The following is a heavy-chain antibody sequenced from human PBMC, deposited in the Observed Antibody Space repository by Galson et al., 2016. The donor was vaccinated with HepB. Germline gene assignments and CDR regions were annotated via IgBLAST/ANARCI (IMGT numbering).Heavy chain of an antibody. CDR3: AHRSGHCRGNKCYPYFDF. CDR1: GFSLSLPGVG. V-gene: IGHV2-5*02. J-gene: IGHJ4*02. D-gene: IGHD2-15*01. CDR2: IHWDADK. Sequence: PALVKPTQTLTLTCTFSGFSLSLPGVGVGWIRQPPGQALEWLALIHWDADKRYSPSLKRTLTITKDTSKNQVVLTMTNMDPVDTATCYCAHRSGHCRGNKCYPYFDFWGQGTPVTVSS.